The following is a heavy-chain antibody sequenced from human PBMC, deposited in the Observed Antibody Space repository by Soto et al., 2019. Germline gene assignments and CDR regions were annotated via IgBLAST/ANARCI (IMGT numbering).Heavy chain of an antibody. Sequence: PSETLSLTCTVSGDSISSYYWSWLRQPPGKGLEWIGYIYYSGSTNYNPSLKSRVTISVDTSKNQFSLKLSSVTAADTAVYYCARGGSSWHRTFDYWGQGTLVTVSS. CDR1: GDSISSYY. CDR3: ARGGSSWHRTFDY. D-gene: IGHD6-13*01. CDR2: IYYSGST. J-gene: IGHJ4*02. V-gene: IGHV4-59*01.